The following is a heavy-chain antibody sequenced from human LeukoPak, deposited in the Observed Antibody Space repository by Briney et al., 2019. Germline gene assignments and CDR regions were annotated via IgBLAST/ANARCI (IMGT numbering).Heavy chain of an antibody. J-gene: IGHJ4*02. CDR2: IYSGGST. CDR3: ARGSASYYGSGSYYY. Sequence: GGSLRLSCAASGFTFSDYYMSWIRQAPGKGLEWVSVIYSGGSTYYADSVKGRFTISRDNSKNTLYLQMNSLRAEDTAVYYCARGSASYYGSGSYYYWGQGTLVIVSS. V-gene: IGHV3-66*01. CDR1: GFTFSDYY. D-gene: IGHD3-10*01.